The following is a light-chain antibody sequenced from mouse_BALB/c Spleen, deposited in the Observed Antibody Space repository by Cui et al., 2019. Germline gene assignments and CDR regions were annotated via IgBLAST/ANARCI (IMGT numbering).Light chain of an antibody. Sequence: DIVMTQSHKLMSTSVGDRVSITCKASQDVSTAVAWYQQKPGQSPKLLIDWASTRHTGVPDRFTGSGSGTDYTLTISSVQAEDLALYYCQQHYSTPLTFGAGTKLELK. CDR2: WAS. V-gene: IGKV6-25*01. CDR1: QDVSTA. J-gene: IGKJ5*01. CDR3: QQHYSTPLT.